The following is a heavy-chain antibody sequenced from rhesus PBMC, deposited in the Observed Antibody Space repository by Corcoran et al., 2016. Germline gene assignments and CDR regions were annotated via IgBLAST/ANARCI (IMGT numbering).Heavy chain of an antibody. CDR2: IGESSGIT. V-gene: IGHV4-127*01. CDR3: ATHNWNYGSHDY. Sequence: QVQLQESGPGLVKPSETLSLTCAVSGYSISSGYGWSWIRQPPGKGLEWIGYIGESSGITNYNPALKSLFTISKDTSKNRFSLKLSSVTAADTAVYYCATHNWNYGSHDYWGQGVLVTVSS. J-gene: IGHJ4*01. CDR1: GYSISSGYG. D-gene: IGHD1-26*01.